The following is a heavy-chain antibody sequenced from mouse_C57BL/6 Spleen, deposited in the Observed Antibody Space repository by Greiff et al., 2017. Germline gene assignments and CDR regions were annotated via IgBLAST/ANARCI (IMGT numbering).Heavy chain of an antibody. V-gene: IGHV1-4*01. CDR2: INPSSGYT. CDR1: GYPFTSYT. J-gene: IGHJ2*01. CDR3: ARERYSNLYYFDY. Sequence: QVQLQQSGAELARPGASVKMSCKASGYPFTSYTMHWVKQRPGQGLEWIGFINPSSGYTKYNQKFKDKATLTADKSSSTAYMQLSSLTSEDSAVYYCARERYSNLYYFDYWGQGTTLTVSS. D-gene: IGHD2-5*01.